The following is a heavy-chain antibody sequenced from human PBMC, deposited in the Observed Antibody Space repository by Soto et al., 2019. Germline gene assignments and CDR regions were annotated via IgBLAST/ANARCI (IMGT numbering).Heavy chain of an antibody. CDR3: AKWDDYGDRKEAFDI. V-gene: IGHV3-9*01. CDR1: GFTFDDYA. J-gene: IGHJ3*02. CDR2: ISWNSGSI. D-gene: IGHD4-17*01. Sequence: EVQLVESGGGLVQPGRSLRLSCAASGFTFDDYAMHWVRQAPGKGLEWVSGISWNSGSIGYADSVKGRFIISRDNAKNSLYLQMNSLRAEDTALYYCAKWDDYGDRKEAFDIWGQVTMVTVSS.